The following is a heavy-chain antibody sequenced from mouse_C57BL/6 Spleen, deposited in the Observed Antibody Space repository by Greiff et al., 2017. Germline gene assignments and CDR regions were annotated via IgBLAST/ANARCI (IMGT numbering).Heavy chain of an antibody. CDR3: ARRLNSKGAMDY. V-gene: IGHV1-81*01. CDR2: IYPRSGNT. Sequence: VQLQESGAELARPGASVKLSCKASGYTFTSYGISWVKQRTGQGLEWIGEIYPRSGNTYYNEKFKGKATLTADKSSSTAYMELRSLTSEDSAVYFCARRLNSKGAMDYWGQGTSVTVSS. J-gene: IGHJ4*01. D-gene: IGHD2-5*01. CDR1: GYTFTSYG.